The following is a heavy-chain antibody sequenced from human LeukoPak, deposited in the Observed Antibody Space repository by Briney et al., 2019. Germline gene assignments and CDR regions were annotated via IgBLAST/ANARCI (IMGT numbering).Heavy chain of an antibody. D-gene: IGHD2/OR15-2a*01. J-gene: IGHJ6*03. CDR3: ARGEFGDYYYFYMDV. CDR2: ITSSNNYI. Sequence: GGSLRLSCAASGFTFSSYSMNWVRQARGKGLEWVSSITSSNNYIYYGDSVKGRFTISRDDAKNSLFLQMNSLRAEDTATYYCARGEFGDYYYFYMDVWGKGTTVTVSS. V-gene: IGHV3-21*01. CDR1: GFTFSSYS.